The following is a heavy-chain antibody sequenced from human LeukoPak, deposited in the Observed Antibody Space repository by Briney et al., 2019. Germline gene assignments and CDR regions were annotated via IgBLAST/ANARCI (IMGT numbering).Heavy chain of an antibody. CDR3: ARDQEAYGGIPDY. V-gene: IGHV1-2*02. CDR1: GYTFTGYY. J-gene: IGHJ4*02. D-gene: IGHD4-23*01. Sequence: ASVKVSCKASGYTFTGYYMRWVRQAPGQGLEWMGWINPNSGGTNYAQKFQGRVTMTRDTSISTAYMELSRLRSDDTAVYYCARDQEAYGGIPDYWGQGTLVTVSS. CDR2: INPNSGGT.